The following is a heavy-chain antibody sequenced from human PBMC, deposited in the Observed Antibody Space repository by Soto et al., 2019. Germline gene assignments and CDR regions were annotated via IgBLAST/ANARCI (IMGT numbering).Heavy chain of an antibody. D-gene: IGHD3-10*01. Sequence: EVQLVESGGGLIQPGGSLKLSCAASGFTVGNNYMSWVRQAPGKGLEWVSLIYSTGTTKYADSVKGRFTVSRDNAKNTLYLQMNSLRAEDTAVYYCAKDGRGSGSHYNSVGYWGQGTWVTVSS. CDR3: AKDGRGSGSHYNSVGY. CDR2: IYSTGTT. J-gene: IGHJ4*02. V-gene: IGHV3-53*01. CDR1: GFTVGNNY.